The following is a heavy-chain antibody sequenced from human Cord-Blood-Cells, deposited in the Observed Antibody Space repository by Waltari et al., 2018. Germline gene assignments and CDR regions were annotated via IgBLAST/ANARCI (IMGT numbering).Heavy chain of an antibody. V-gene: IGHV3-23*01. Sequence: EVQLLESGGGLVQPGGSLRLSCAASGFTCSSYAMSWVRQAPGKGLEWVSDISGSGGSTYYADSVKGRFTISRDNSKNTLYLQMNSLRAEDTAVYYCASIRHGSGSYADYWGQGTLVTVSS. CDR2: ISGSGGST. J-gene: IGHJ4*02. D-gene: IGHD3-10*01. CDR3: ASIRHGSGSYADY. CDR1: GFTCSSYA.